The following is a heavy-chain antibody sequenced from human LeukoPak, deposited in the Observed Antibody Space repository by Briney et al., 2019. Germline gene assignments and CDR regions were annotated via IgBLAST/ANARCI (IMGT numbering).Heavy chain of an antibody. CDR1: GLIFSNYW. Sequence: GGSLRLSCAASGLIFSNYWMGWVRQAPGKGLEWVASINQDASEKYYVDSVKGRFTISRDNSKNSLYLQMNSLRTEDTALYYCSGSSAGAFDIWGQGTMVTVSS. D-gene: IGHD6-6*01. V-gene: IGHV3-7*03. CDR2: INQDASEK. CDR3: SGSSAGAFDI. J-gene: IGHJ3*02.